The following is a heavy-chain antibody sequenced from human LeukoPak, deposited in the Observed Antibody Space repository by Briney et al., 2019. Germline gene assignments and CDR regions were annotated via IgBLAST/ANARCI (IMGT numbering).Heavy chain of an antibody. D-gene: IGHD3-22*01. CDR3: ARRYRPLAFYDSSGYYYRD. Sequence: SETLSLTCTVSGYSISSGYYWGWIRQPPGKGLEWIGSIYHSGSTYYNPSLKSRVTISVDTSKNQFSLKLSSVTAADTAVYYCARRYRPLAFYDSSGYYYRDWGQGTLVTVSS. J-gene: IGHJ4*02. CDR2: IYHSGST. V-gene: IGHV4-38-2*02. CDR1: GYSISSGYY.